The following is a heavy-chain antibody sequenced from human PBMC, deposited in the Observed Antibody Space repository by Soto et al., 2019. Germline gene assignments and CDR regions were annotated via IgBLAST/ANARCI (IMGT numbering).Heavy chain of an antibody. CDR3: ARIPRGYSYGYSYYGMDV. CDR2: IIPIFGTA. D-gene: IGHD5-18*01. CDR1: GGTFSSYA. Sequence: SVKVSCKASGGTFSSYAISWVRQAPGQGLEWMGGIIPIFGTANYAQKFQGRVTITADESTSTAYMELSSLRSEDTAVYYCARIPRGYSYGYSYYGMDVWGQGTTVTVSS. J-gene: IGHJ6*02. V-gene: IGHV1-69*13.